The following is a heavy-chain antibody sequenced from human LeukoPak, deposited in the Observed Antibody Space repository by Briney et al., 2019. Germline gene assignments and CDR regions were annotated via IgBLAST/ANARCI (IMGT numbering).Heavy chain of an antibody. CDR3: AKDLVYSGYDSPFDY. V-gene: IGHV3-23*01. J-gene: IGHJ4*02. Sequence: PGGSLRLSCEASGFTFSSYAMSWVRQAPGKGLEWVSAISGSGGSTYYADSVKGRFTISRDNSKNTLYLQMNSLRAEDTAVYYCAKDLVYSGYDSPFDYWGQGTLVTVSS. D-gene: IGHD5-12*01. CDR1: GFTFSSYA. CDR2: ISGSGGST.